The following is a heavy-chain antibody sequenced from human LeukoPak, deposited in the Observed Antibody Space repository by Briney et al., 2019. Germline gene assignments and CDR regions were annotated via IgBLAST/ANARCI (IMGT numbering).Heavy chain of an antibody. CDR1: GGSISSSSYY. CDR2: IYYSGST. J-gene: IGHJ4*02. V-gene: IGHV4-39*07. Sequence: PSETLSLTCTVSGGSISSSSYYWGWIRQPPGKGLEWIGSIYYSGSTYYNPSLKSRVTISVDTSKNQFSLKLSSVTAADTAVYYCARGGQDIVVVPAATMWDYWGQGTLVTVSS. CDR3: ARGGQDIVVVPAATMWDY. D-gene: IGHD2-2*01.